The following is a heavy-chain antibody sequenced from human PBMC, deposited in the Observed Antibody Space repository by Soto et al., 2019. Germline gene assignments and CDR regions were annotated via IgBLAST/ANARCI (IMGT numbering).Heavy chain of an antibody. D-gene: IGHD4-17*01. V-gene: IGHV1-2*02. CDR2: INPHSGDT. CDR1: GYTFTDHY. Sequence: QVPLVQSGAEVKKPGASVKVSYVASGYTFTDHYIHWVRQAPGQGLEWRGWINPHSGDTIYAQKFQGRVTLTRDTWISTAFTESRRLTTADPAVYYRARGRTVNYYGMAGWGKVSTVIVSS. J-gene: IGHJ6*04. CDR3: ARGRTVNYYGMAG.